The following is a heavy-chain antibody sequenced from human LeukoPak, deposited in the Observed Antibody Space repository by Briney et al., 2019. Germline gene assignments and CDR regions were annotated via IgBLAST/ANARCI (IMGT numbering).Heavy chain of an antibody. CDR1: GFTFSSYA. V-gene: IGHV3-74*01. CDR2: IKDDGFTA. CDR3: HPLAYVSN. J-gene: IGHJ4*02. D-gene: IGHD3-22*01. Sequence: GGSLRLSCAASGFTFSSYAMTWVRQAPGKGLVWVAVIKDDGFTASYADSVKGRLIASRDDARKTVYLQMSSLRAEDTAVYYCHPLAYVSNWGQGTLVTVSS.